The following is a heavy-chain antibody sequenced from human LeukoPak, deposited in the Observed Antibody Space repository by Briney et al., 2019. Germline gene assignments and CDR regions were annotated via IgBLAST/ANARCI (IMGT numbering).Heavy chain of an antibody. CDR1: GFTFSNAW. CDR2: IKSKTDGGTT. Sequence: GGSLRLSCAASGFTFSNAWMSWVRQAPGKGLEWVGRIKSKTDGGTTDYAAPVKGRFTISRDDSKNTLYLQMNSLKTEDTAVYYCTTVDCSGGSCYPDYWGQGTLVTVSS. V-gene: IGHV3-15*01. CDR3: TTVDCSGGSCYPDY. J-gene: IGHJ4*02. D-gene: IGHD2-15*01.